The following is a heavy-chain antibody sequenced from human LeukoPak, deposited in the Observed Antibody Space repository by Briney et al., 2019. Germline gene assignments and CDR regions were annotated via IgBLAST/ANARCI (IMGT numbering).Heavy chain of an antibody. CDR3: ARVQYGDGDY. J-gene: IGHJ4*02. V-gene: IGHV4-34*01. Sequence: SETLSLTCAVYGRSFSGYYWSWIRQPPGKGLEWIGEINHSGSTNYNPSLKSRVTISVDTSKNQFSLKLSSVTAADTAVYYCARVQYGDGDYWGQGTLVTASS. CDR2: INHSGST. CDR1: GRSFSGYY. D-gene: IGHD4-17*01.